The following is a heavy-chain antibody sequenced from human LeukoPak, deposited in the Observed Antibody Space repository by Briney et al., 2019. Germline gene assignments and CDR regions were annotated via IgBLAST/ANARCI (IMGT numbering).Heavy chain of an antibody. Sequence: SETLSLTCADYGGSFSGYYWSWIRQPPGKGLEWIGEINHSGSTNYNPSLKSRVTISVDTSKNQFSLKLSSVTAADTAVYYCASGYYDSSGYYHAYFDYWGQGTLVTVSS. CDR2: INHSGST. CDR1: GGSFSGYY. J-gene: IGHJ4*02. CDR3: ASGYYDSSGYYHAYFDY. V-gene: IGHV4-34*01. D-gene: IGHD3-22*01.